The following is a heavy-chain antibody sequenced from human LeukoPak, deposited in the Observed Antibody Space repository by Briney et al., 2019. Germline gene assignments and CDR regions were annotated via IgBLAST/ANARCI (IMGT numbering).Heavy chain of an antibody. CDR2: IDHRGNT. V-gene: IGHV4-59*01. CDR3: ARVDPDSSSTLEVFDY. CDR1: GGSINNYY. Sequence: SETLSLTCTVSGGSINNYYWSWIRQPPGKGLEWIGYIDHRGNTNYNPSLKSRVTMSVDTSKNQFSLKLSSVTAADTAVYYCARVDPDSSSTLEVFDYWGQGTLVTVSS. D-gene: IGHD6-6*01. J-gene: IGHJ4*02.